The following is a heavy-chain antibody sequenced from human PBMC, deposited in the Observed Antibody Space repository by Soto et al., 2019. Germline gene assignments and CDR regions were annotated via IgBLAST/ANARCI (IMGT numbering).Heavy chain of an antibody. CDR1: GFTFSSYA. V-gene: IGHV3-23*01. CDR2: ISGSGGST. D-gene: IGHD4-17*01. CDR3: AKRLPSTTVTTCAFDI. Sequence: EVQLLESGGGLVQPGGSLRLSCAASGFTFSSYAMSWVRQAPGKGLEWVSAISGSGGSTYYADSVKGRFTISRDNSKNTLYLQMNGLRAEDTAVYYCAKRLPSTTVTTCAFDIWGQGTMVTVSS. J-gene: IGHJ3*02.